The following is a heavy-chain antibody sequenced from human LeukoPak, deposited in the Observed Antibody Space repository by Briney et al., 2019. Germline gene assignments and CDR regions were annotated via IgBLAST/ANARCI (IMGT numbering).Heavy chain of an antibody. D-gene: IGHD5-18*01. J-gene: IGHJ4*02. Sequence: PGGSLRLSCAASGFTFSSYNMNWVRQTPGQGLEWVSSITSGSSHIYYADSVKGRFTISRDNSKNSLYLQMNSLRTEDTALYYCAKALEAAMVTTLDYWGQGTLVTVSS. V-gene: IGHV3-21*04. CDR3: AKALEAAMVTTLDY. CDR2: ITSGSSHI. CDR1: GFTFSSYN.